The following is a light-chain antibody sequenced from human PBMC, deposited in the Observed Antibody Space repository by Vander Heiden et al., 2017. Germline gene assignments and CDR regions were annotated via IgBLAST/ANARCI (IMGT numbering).Light chain of an antibody. CDR2: DNT. V-gene: IGLV1-51*01. Sequence: QSILTPPPSVSAAPGPKVTIPCSVTTPNIGNNVVSWYQLLPGTAPKILIYDNTKRPSGTPDRFSGSKSGTSATLDITGLQTGDEADYYCGAWESSLSVVFFGGGTKLTVL. CDR3: GAWESSLSVVF. CDR1: TPNIGNNV. J-gene: IGLJ2*01.